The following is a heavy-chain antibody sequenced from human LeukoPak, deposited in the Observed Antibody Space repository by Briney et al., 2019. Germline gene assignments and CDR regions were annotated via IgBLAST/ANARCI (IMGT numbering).Heavy chain of an antibody. J-gene: IGHJ2*01. D-gene: IGHD4-11*01. CDR2: VSASGATT. CDR1: GFSFRSYA. CDR3: AKFSPPGRLGNL. Sequence: QAGGSLRLSCAATGFSFRSYALSWVRQAPGKGLEWVSGVSASGATTYYADSVKGRFTISRDNSKNTLYLQMNSLRAEDTAVYYCAKFSPPGRLGNLWGRGTLVTVSS. V-gene: IGHV3-23*01.